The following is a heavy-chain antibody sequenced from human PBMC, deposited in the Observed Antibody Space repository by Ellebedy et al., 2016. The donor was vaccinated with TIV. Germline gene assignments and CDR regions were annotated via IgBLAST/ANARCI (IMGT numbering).Heavy chain of an antibody. V-gene: IGHV3-30*18. Sequence: GGSLRLSXAASGFTFSSYGMHWVRQAPGKGLEWVAVISYDGSNKYYADSVKGRFTISRDNSKNTLYLQMNSLRAEDTAVYYCAKDGVFIGYCSGGSCYRGGGESDYWGQGTLVTVSS. CDR2: ISYDGSNK. J-gene: IGHJ4*02. CDR1: GFTFSSYG. D-gene: IGHD2-15*01. CDR3: AKDGVFIGYCSGGSCYRGGGESDY.